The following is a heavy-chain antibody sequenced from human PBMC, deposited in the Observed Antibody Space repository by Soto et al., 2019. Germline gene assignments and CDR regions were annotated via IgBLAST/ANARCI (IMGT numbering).Heavy chain of an antibody. CDR1: GYTFTSYG. CDR2: ISAYNGNT. J-gene: IGHJ4*02. CDR3: ARSPTLRGSETQSDY. Sequence: ASVKVSCKASGYTFTSYGISWVRQAPGQGLEWMGWISAYNGNTNYAQKLQGRVTMTTDTSTSTAYMELRSLRSDDTAVYYRARSPTLRGSETQSDYWGQGTLVTVSS. D-gene: IGHD5-12*01. V-gene: IGHV1-18*01.